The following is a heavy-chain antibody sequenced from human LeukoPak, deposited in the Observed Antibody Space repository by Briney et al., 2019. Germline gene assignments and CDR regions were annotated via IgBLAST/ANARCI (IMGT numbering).Heavy chain of an antibody. CDR3: AKDRRGYSYGGYAFDI. CDR2: ISWNSGSI. Sequence: GGSLRLSCAASGFTFDDYAMHWVRQAPGKGLEWASGISWNSGSIGYADSVKGRFTISRDNAKNSLYLQMNSLRAEDMALYYCAKDRRGYSYGGYAFDIWGQGTMVTVSS. D-gene: IGHD5-18*01. V-gene: IGHV3-9*03. J-gene: IGHJ3*02. CDR1: GFTFDDYA.